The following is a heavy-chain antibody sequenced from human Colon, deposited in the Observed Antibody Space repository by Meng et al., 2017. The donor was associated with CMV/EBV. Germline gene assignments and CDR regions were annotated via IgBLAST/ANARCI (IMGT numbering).Heavy chain of an antibody. CDR1: GVSITSNSYY. CDR3: ARAENFDGDGWFDP. Sequence: SETLSLTCSVSGVSITSNSYYWVWIRQPPGKGLEWIGSLFYSGNTYYNPSLKSRVTISVDTSKNQFSLKLSSVTAADTAVYYCARAENFDGDGWFDPWGQGTLVTVSS. V-gene: IGHV4-39*07. J-gene: IGHJ5*02. CDR2: LFYSGNT. D-gene: IGHD3-9*01.